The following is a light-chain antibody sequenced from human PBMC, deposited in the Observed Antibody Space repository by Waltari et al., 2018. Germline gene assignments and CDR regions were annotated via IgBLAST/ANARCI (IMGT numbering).Light chain of an antibody. CDR2: AAS. J-gene: IGKJ1*01. Sequence: EIVMTQSPATLSVSPGERTTRPCRASQSVSSNLAWYQQKPGQAPSLLIYAASTRATGIPARFSGSGSGTEFTLTISSLQSEDFAVYYCQQYNKWPLTIGQGTKVEIK. CDR1: QSVSSN. V-gene: IGKV3-15*01. CDR3: QQYNKWPLT.